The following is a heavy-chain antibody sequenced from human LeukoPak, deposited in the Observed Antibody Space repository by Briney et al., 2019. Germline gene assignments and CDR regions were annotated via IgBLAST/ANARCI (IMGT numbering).Heavy chain of an antibody. CDR3: AKSGNTETVDY. CDR2: IRDSDGRT. V-gene: IGHV3-23*01. J-gene: IGHJ4*02. Sequence: GGSLRLSCAASGFTLSSYAMSWVRQTPGKGLECVSTIRDSDGRTYYADSGEGRFTISRDNSTNTLYLQMNSLRAGDTAIYYCAKSGNTETVDYWGQGTLVTVSS. CDR1: GFTLSSYA. D-gene: IGHD6-25*01.